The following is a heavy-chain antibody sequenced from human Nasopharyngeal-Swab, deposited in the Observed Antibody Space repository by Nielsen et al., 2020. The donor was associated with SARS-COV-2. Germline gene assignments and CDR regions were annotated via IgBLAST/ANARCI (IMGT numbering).Heavy chain of an antibody. CDR2: ISSNGGST. CDR1: GFTCSSYA. D-gene: IGHD6-19*01. J-gene: IGHJ6*02. V-gene: IGHV3-64D*06. Sequence: GGSLRLSCSASGFTCSSYAMHWVRQDPGKGLEYVSAISSNGGSTYYADSVKGRFTISRDNSKNTLYLQMSSLRAEDTAVYYCVKAGLGFRIAAAETGIAVAGTVGGYGMDVWGQGTTVTVSS. CDR3: VKAGLGFRIAAAETGIAVAGTVGGYGMDV.